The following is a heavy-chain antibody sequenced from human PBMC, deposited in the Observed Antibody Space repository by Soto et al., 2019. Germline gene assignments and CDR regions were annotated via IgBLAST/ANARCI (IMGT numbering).Heavy chain of an antibody. Sequence: SETLSLTCTVSGASITYGAYSWSWIRQTPGKGLEWIGYINHLETTFYNPSFESRLTLSIDRTKNQFSLNLKSVSAADRAVYFCARGGGFDSSDYWGQGTLVTVSS. CDR3: ARGGGFDSSDY. J-gene: IGHJ4*02. CDR1: GASITYGAYS. CDR2: INHLETT. D-gene: IGHD3-10*01. V-gene: IGHV4-30-2*01.